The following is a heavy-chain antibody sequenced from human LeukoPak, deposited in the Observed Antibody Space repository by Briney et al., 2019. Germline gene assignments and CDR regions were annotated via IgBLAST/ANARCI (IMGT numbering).Heavy chain of an antibody. V-gene: IGHV1-18*01. Sequence: ASVKVSCKASGYTFTSYGISWVRQAPGQGLEWMGWISAYNGNTNYAQKLQSRVTMTTDTSTSTAYMELRSLRSDDTAVYYCARSLGYYDSSGYYLNYYYYYYMDVWGKGTTVTVSS. CDR3: ARSLGYYDSSGYYLNYYYYYYMDV. CDR2: ISAYNGNT. J-gene: IGHJ6*03. D-gene: IGHD3-22*01. CDR1: GYTFTSYG.